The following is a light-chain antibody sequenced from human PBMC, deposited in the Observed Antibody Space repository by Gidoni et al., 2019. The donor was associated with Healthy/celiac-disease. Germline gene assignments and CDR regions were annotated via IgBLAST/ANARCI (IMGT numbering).Light chain of an antibody. J-gene: IGKJ2*01. CDR1: QGISSY. Sequence: ANRLTQSPPSFSASTGDRVTITCRASQGISSYLAWYHHKPEKDPKLLIYAAATLQSGVPSRFSSSRSGTDFTLTISCLQSEDVATYYYQQYYSYPPYTFXQXTKLEIK. CDR2: AAA. CDR3: QQYYSYPPYT. V-gene: IGKV1-8*01.